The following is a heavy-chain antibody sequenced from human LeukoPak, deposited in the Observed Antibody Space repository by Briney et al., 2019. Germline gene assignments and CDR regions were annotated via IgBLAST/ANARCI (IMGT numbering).Heavy chain of an antibody. V-gene: IGHV4-34*01. Sequence: SETLSLTCAVYGGSFSGYYWSWIRQPPGKGLEWIGEINHSGGTNYSPSLKSRVTISVDTSKNQFSLKRSSVTASDTAVYYCARDPVRGSGYWGQGTLVTVSS. J-gene: IGHJ4*02. D-gene: IGHD3-10*01. CDR2: INHSGGT. CDR3: ARDPVRGSGY. CDR1: GGSFSGYY.